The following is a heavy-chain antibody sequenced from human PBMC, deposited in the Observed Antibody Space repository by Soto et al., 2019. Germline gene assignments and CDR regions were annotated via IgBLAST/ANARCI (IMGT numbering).Heavy chain of an antibody. Sequence: ASVKVSCKASGYTFTSYAMHWVRQAPGQRLEWMGWINAGNGNTKYSQKFQGRVTITRDTSASTAYMELSSLRSEDTAVYYCARSRPYGSGSYLLFDYWGQGTLVTVSS. D-gene: IGHD3-10*01. V-gene: IGHV1-3*01. J-gene: IGHJ4*02. CDR2: INAGNGNT. CDR1: GYTFTSYA. CDR3: ARSRPYGSGSYLLFDY.